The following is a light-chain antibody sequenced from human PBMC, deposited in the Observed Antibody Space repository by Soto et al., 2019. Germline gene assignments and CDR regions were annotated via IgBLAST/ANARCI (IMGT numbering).Light chain of an antibody. CDR2: ANT. CDR1: SSNIGAGFD. V-gene: IGLV1-40*01. J-gene: IGLJ2*01. Sequence: QSVLTQPPSVSGAPGQRVAISCTGSSSNIGAGFDVHWYQQRPGTAPKLLIYANTNRPSGVPDRFSGSKSGTSASLAITGLQAEDDADYYCQSYDSSLSGVIFGGGTKLTVL. CDR3: QSYDSSLSGVI.